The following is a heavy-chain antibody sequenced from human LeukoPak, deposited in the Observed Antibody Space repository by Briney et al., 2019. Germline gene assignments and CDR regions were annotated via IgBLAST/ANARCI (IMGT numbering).Heavy chain of an antibody. D-gene: IGHD2-2*01. Sequence: ASVKVSCKASGYTFTSYGISWVRQAPGQGLEWMGWISAYNGNTNYAQKLQGRVTMTTDTSTSTAYMELRSLRSEDTAVYYCARGYPPLHCSSTSCYLYWYYYYYYMDVWGKGTTVTISS. J-gene: IGHJ6*03. V-gene: IGHV1-18*01. CDR1: GYTFTSYG. CDR2: ISAYNGNT. CDR3: ARGYPPLHCSSTSCYLYWYYYYYYMDV.